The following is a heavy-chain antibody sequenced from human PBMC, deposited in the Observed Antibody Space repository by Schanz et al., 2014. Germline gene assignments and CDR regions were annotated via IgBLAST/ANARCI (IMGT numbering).Heavy chain of an antibody. Sequence: EVQLVESGGGLVEPGGSLRLSCEASGFTFSTSAMRWVRQAPGKGLEWVSSLGGSTGGIYYADSVRGRFTISRDNFKNRLYLQMNSLRLEDTAIYYCAKTLGGAGLTLYFDHWGQGSLVTVSS. D-gene: IGHD3-10*01. CDR2: LGGSTGGI. CDR1: GFTFSTSA. CDR3: AKTLGGAGLTLYFDH. J-gene: IGHJ4*02. V-gene: IGHV3-23*04.